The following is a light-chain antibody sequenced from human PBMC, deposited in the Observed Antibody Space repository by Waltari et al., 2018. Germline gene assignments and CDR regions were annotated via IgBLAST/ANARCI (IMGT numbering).Light chain of an antibody. CDR3: HQSRTFPIT. V-gene: IGKV6-21*01. CDR2: YAS. J-gene: IGKJ5*01. CDR1: QNIFTS. Sequence: EVVLTQSPDFQSVTPKEKVTITCRASQNIFTSLHWYQQKPGQSPKLLITYASQSFSGVPWRFSGSGSGTDFTLILNGLEAEDAATYYCHQSRTFPITFGQGTRLESK.